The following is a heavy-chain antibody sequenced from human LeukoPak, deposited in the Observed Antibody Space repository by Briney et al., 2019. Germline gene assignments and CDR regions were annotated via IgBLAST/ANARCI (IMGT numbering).Heavy chain of an antibody. CDR1: GFTFSSYE. CDR2: ISSSSSTI. Sequence: GGSLRLSCAASGFTFSSYEMNWVRQAPGKGLEWVSYISSSSSTIYYADSVKGRFTISRDNVKNSLYLQMNSLRAEDTAVYYCARHTLNYYYYMDVWGKGTTVTISS. CDR3: ARHTLNYYYYMDV. V-gene: IGHV3-48*01. J-gene: IGHJ6*03.